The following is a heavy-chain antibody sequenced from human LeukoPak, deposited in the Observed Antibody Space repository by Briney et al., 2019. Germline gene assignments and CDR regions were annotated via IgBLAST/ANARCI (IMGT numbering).Heavy chain of an antibody. CDR2: INPNSGGT. J-gene: IGHJ6*03. CDR1: GYTFTGYY. V-gene: IGHV1-2*02. Sequence: ASVKVSCKASGYTFTGYYMHWVRQAPGQGLEWMGWINPNSGGTNYAQKFQGRVTMTRDTSISTAYMELSRLRSDDTAVYYCARDMVRTYYYYMDVWGKGTTVTISS. D-gene: IGHD3-10*01. CDR3: ARDMVRTYYYYMDV.